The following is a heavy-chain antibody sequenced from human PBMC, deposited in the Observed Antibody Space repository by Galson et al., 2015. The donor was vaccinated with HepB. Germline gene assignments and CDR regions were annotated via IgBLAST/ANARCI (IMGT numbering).Heavy chain of an antibody. J-gene: IGHJ6*02. CDR2: IWYDGSNK. V-gene: IGHV3-33*01. CDR1: GFTFSSYG. CDR3: AREAGYSSSWPDPYYGMDV. Sequence: SLRLSCAASGFTFSSYGMHWVRQAPGKGLEWVAVIWYDGSNKYYADSVKGRFTISRDNSKNTLYLQMNSLRAEDTAVYYCAREAGYSSSWPDPYYGMDVWGQGTTVTVSS. D-gene: IGHD6-13*01.